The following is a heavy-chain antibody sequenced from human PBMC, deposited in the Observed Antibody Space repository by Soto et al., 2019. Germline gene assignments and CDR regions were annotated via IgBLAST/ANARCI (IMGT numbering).Heavy chain of an antibody. J-gene: IGHJ5*02. D-gene: IGHD3-3*01. Sequence: QVQLVQSGAEVKKPGSSVKVSCKASGGTFSSYAITWVRQAPGQGLEWMGGIIPISGTANYAQKFQDRVTITADESTSTAYMELSSLRSEDTAMYYCARERYYDLWSGSNWFDPWGQGTLDTVSS. CDR2: IIPISGTA. V-gene: IGHV1-69*12. CDR1: GGTFSSYA. CDR3: ARERYYDLWSGSNWFDP.